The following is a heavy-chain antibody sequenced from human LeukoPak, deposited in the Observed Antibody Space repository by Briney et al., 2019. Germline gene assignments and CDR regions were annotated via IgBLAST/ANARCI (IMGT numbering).Heavy chain of an antibody. CDR3: ARSYYYGSGSYCLDY. CDR2: IYPRDSDI. Sequence: GESLKISCQGSGYSFTNYWIGWVRQMPGKGLEWMGIIYPRDSDIKYSPSFQGQVIISADVSISTAYLQWSSLEASDTAMYYCARSYYYGSGSYCLDYWGQGTLVTVSS. J-gene: IGHJ4*02. D-gene: IGHD3-10*01. CDR1: GYSFTNYW. V-gene: IGHV5-51*01.